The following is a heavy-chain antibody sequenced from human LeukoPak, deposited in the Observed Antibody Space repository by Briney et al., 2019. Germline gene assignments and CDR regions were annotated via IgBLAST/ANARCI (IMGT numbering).Heavy chain of an antibody. CDR3: ARGTGDSSGYYSPPDV. Sequence: SETLSLTCAVYGGSFSGYYWSWIRQPPGKGLEWIGEINHSGSTNYNPSLKSRVTISVDTSKNQFSLKLSSVTAADTAVYYCARGTGDSSGYYSPPDVWGKGTTVTVSS. J-gene: IGHJ6*04. CDR2: INHSGST. D-gene: IGHD3-22*01. CDR1: GGSFSGYY. V-gene: IGHV4-34*01.